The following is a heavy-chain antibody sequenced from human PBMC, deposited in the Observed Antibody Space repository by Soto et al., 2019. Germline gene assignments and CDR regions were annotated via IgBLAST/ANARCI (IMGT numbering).Heavy chain of an antibody. CDR2: ISYDGSNK. CDR1: GFTFSSYA. CDR3: ARKGNWNLFTTLDLFDI. D-gene: IGHD1-7*01. Sequence: QVQLVESGGGVVQPGRSLRLSCAASGFTFSSYAMHWVRQAPGKGLEWVAVISYDGSNKYYADSVKGRFTISRDNSKNTLYLQMNSLRAEDTAVYYCARKGNWNLFTTLDLFDIWGQGTMVTVSS. V-gene: IGHV3-30-3*01. J-gene: IGHJ3*02.